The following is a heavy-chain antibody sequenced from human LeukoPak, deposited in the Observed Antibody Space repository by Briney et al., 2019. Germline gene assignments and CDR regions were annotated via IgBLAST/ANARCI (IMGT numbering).Heavy chain of an antibody. V-gene: IGHV4-59*01. D-gene: IGHD5-18*01. J-gene: IGHJ3*02. CDR2: VHYSGTT. Sequence: PSETLSLTCTVSDGSITNYDWSWVRQPPGKGLEFIGHVHYSGTTNYNPSLKSRVTISVDTSKNQFSLKLSSVTAADTAVYYCAREGYSYGNAFDIWGQGTMVTVSS. CDR1: DGSITNYD. CDR3: AREGYSYGNAFDI.